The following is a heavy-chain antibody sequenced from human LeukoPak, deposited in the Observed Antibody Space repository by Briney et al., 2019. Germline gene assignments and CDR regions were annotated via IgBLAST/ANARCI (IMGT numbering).Heavy chain of an antibody. D-gene: IGHD3-3*01. CDR2: IIPIFGTA. Sequence: SVKVSCKASGGTFSSYAISWVRQAPGQGLEWMGGIIPIFGTANYAQKFQGRVTMTRNTSISTAYMELSSLRSEDTAVYYCARAPYYDFWSGMLRFDPWGQGTLVTVSS. CDR3: ARAPYYDFWSGMLRFDP. V-gene: IGHV1-69*05. CDR1: GGTFSSYA. J-gene: IGHJ5*02.